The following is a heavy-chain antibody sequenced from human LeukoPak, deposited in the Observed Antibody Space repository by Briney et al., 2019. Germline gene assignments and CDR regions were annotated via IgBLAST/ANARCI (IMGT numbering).Heavy chain of an antibody. J-gene: IGHJ4*02. V-gene: IGHV3-30-3*01. CDR2: ISYDGSSK. CDR1: GFTFSSYA. Sequence: GRSLRLSCAASGFTFSSYAMHWVRQAPGKGLEWVAVISYDGSSKYYADSVKGRLNTLYLQMNSLRAEDTAVYYCARPVGYYSYFDYWGQGTLVTVSS. D-gene: IGHD3-22*01. CDR3: ARPVGYYSYFDY.